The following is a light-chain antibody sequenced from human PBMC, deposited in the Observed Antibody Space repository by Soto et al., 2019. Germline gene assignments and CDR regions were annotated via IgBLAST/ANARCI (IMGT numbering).Light chain of an antibody. CDR1: QSVSSC. CDR2: DAS. V-gene: IGKV3-11*01. J-gene: IGKJ4*01. CDR3: QQRSNWPLT. Sequence: EIVLTQSPATLSLSPGERATLSCRASQSVSSCLAWYQQKSGQAPRLLIYDASNRATGIPARFSGSGSGTDFTLTISSLEPEDFAVYYCQQRSNWPLTFGGGTKVEIK.